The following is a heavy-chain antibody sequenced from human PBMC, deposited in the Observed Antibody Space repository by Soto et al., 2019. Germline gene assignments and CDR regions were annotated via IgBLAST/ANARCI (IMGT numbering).Heavy chain of an antibody. Sequence: PGESLKISCQGSGYRFTSYWISWVRQMPGKGLEWMGRIDPSNSYTHYRPPFQGHVTISVDNSISTAYLHWISVKASATAMYLCACFDRSMDFDYWGQGTLVTVSS. CDR2: IDPSNSYT. D-gene: IGHD3-16*01. CDR1: GYRFTSYW. CDR3: ACFDRSMDFDY. V-gene: IGHV5-10-1*01. J-gene: IGHJ4*02.